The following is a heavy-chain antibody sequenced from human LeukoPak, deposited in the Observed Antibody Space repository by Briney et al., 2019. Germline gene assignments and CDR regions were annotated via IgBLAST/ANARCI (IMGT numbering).Heavy chain of an antibody. D-gene: IGHD3-3*01. Sequence: SETLSLTCAVYGGSFSGYYWSWIRQPPGKGPEWIGEINHSGSTNYNPSLKSRVTISVDTSKNQFSLKLSSVTAADTAVYYCARHYDFWSGPYYYYYMDVWGKGTTVTVSS. CDR2: INHSGST. J-gene: IGHJ6*03. V-gene: IGHV4-34*01. CDR1: GGSFSGYY. CDR3: ARHYDFWSGPYYYYYMDV.